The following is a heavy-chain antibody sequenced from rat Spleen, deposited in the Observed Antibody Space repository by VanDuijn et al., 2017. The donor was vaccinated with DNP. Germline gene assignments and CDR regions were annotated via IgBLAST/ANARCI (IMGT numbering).Heavy chain of an antibody. CDR2: INYSGST. J-gene: IGHJ2*01. CDR3: ARWGGDYFDY. CDR1: GYSITSNY. V-gene: IGHV3-1*01. Sequence: EVQLQESGPGLVKPSQSLSLTCSVTGYSITSNYWGWIRKFPGNKMEWIGHINYSGSTSYHPSLRSRISITRDTSKNQFFLQLNSVTTEDMATYYCARWGGDYFDYWGQGVMVTVSS.